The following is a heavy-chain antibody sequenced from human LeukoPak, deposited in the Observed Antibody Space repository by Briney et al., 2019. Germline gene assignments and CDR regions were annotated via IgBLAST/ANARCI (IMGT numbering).Heavy chain of an antibody. CDR3: ARDTVVVRGAFDI. V-gene: IGHV3-30*04. D-gene: IGHD2-21*01. CDR2: ISYDGSNK. J-gene: IGHJ3*02. Sequence: GGSLRLSCAASGFTFSSYAMHWVRQAPGKGLEWVAVISYDGSNKYYADSVKGRFTISRDNAKNSLYLQMNSLRAEDTAVYYCARDTVVVRGAFDIWGQGTMVTVSS. CDR1: GFTFSSYA.